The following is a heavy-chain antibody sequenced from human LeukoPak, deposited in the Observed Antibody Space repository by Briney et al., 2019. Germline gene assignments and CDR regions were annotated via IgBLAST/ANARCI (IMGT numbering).Heavy chain of an antibody. Sequence: PSETLSLTCTVSGGSISSYYWSWIRQPPGKGLEWIGYIYYSGSTNYNPSLKSRVTISVDTSKNQFSLKLSSMSAADTAVYYCARVGDTSGYFYYLDYWGQGTLVTVSS. CDR3: ARVGDTSGYFYYLDY. D-gene: IGHD3-22*01. V-gene: IGHV4-59*01. CDR2: IYYSGST. J-gene: IGHJ4*02. CDR1: GGSISSYY.